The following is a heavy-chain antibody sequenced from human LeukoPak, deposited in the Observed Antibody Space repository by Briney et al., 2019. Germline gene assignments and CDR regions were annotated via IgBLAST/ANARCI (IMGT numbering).Heavy chain of an antibody. CDR2: ISAYNGNT. CDR3: ARDPLGNGDWPPFGY. CDR1: GYTFTSYG. D-gene: IGHD4-17*01. Sequence: VASVKVSCKASGYTFTSYGISWVRQAPGQGLEWMGWISAYNGNTNYAQKLQGRVTMTRDTSASTVYMELSSLRSEDTAVYYCARDPLGNGDWPPFGYWGQGTLVAVSS. V-gene: IGHV1-18*01. J-gene: IGHJ4*02.